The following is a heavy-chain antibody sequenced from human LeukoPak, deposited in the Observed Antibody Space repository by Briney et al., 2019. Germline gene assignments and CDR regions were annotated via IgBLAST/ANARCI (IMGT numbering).Heavy chain of an antibody. CDR2: ICSSSSYI. CDR1: GFTFSSYS. J-gene: IGHJ4*02. Sequence: GGSLRLSCAASGFTFSSYSMNWVRQAPGKGLEWVSSICSSSSYIYYADPVKGRFTISGDNAKNSLYLQMNSLRAEDTAVYYCARDLWPDIVVVPAAFDYWGQGTLVTVSS. V-gene: IGHV3-21*01. D-gene: IGHD2-2*01. CDR3: ARDLWPDIVVVPAAFDY.